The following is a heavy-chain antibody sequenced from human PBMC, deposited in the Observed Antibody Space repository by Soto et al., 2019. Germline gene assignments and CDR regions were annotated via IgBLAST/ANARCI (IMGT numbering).Heavy chain of an antibody. J-gene: IGHJ4*02. CDR1: GESFKSYV. Sequence: VSCEASGESFKSYVISWVRQAPGQGLEWMGWISAYNGNTNYAQKLQGRVTMTTDTSTSTAYMELRSLRSDDTAVYYCARGSNDMAYWGQGTLVPVSS. CDR3: ARGSNDMAY. D-gene: IGHD1-1*01. CDR2: ISAYNGNT. V-gene: IGHV1-18*01.